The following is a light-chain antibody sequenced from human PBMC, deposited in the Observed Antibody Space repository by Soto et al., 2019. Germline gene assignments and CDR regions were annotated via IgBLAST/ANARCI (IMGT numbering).Light chain of an antibody. Sequence: VGLTQSPGTLSLSTGERATLSCRASQSVGSSYLAWYQQKPGQAPRLLIYGASSRATGIPDRFSGSGSETDFTLTISRLEPEDFAVYYCQQYGSSPWTFGQGTKVDIK. CDR2: GAS. CDR3: QQYGSSPWT. J-gene: IGKJ1*01. CDR1: QSVGSSY. V-gene: IGKV3-20*01.